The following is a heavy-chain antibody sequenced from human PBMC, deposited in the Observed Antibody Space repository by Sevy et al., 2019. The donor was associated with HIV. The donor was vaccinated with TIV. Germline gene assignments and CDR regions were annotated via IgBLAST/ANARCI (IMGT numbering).Heavy chain of an antibody. J-gene: IGHJ6*03. Sequence: SETLSLTCTVSGGSISSGGYYWSWIRQHPGKGLEWIGYIYYSGSTYYNPSLKSRVTISVDTSKNQFSLKLSSVTAADTAVYYCARSAPVPAAPYYYYDMDVWGKGTTVTVSS. D-gene: IGHD2-2*01. CDR3: ARSAPVPAAPYYYYDMDV. CDR2: IYYSGST. V-gene: IGHV4-31*03. CDR1: GGSISSGGYY.